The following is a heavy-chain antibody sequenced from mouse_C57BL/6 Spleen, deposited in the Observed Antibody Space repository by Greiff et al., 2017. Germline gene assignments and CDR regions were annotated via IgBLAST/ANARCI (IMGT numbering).Heavy chain of an antibody. J-gene: IGHJ4*01. V-gene: IGHV1-50*01. CDR3: ARGKSMDY. CDR1: GYTFTSYW. Sequence: QVQLQQPGAELVKPGASVKLSCKASGYTFTSYWMQWVKQRPGQGLEWIGEIDPSDSYTNSNQKFKGKATLTVDTSSSTAYMQLSSLTSEDSAVYYCARGKSMDYWGQGTSVTVSS. CDR2: IDPSDSYT.